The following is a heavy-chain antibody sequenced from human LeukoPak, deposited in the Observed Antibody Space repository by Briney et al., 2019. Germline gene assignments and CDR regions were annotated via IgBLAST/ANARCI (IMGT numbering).Heavy chain of an antibody. V-gene: IGHV1-2*02. Sequence: GASVKVSCKASGYTFTGYYIHWVRQAPGQGLEWMGWINPNSGGTNYAQKFQGRVTMTRDTSISTAYMELSRLRSDDTAVYYCARDLGNTYGDYGYYYYGMDVWGQGTTVTVSS. CDR3: ARDLGNTYGDYGYYYYGMDV. D-gene: IGHD4-17*01. J-gene: IGHJ6*02. CDR1: GYTFTGYY. CDR2: INPNSGGT.